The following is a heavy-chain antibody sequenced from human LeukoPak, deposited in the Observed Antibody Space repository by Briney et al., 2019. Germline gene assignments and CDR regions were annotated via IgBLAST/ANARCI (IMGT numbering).Heavy chain of an antibody. CDR2: FDPEDGET. CDR1: GYTLTESS. CDR3: HGYYDSSGYYGY. V-gene: IGHV1-24*01. Sequence: GALVKVSCKVSGYTLTESSMHWVRQAPGKGLEWMGGFDPEDGETIYAQKFQGRVTMTEDTSTDTAYMELSSLRSEDTAVYYCHGYYDSSGYYGYWGQGTLVTVSS. J-gene: IGHJ4*02. D-gene: IGHD3-22*01.